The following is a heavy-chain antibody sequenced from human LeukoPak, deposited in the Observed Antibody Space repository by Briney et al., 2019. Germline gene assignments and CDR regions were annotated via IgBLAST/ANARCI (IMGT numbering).Heavy chain of an antibody. CDR1: GFTFSNYN. J-gene: IGHJ4*02. CDR2: ISSSSSYI. CDR3: ARDGPGLSYYFDY. V-gene: IGHV3-21*01. Sequence: GGSLGLSCAASGFTFSNYNMNWVRQAPGKGLEWVSSISSSSSYIYYADSVKGRFTISRDNTKNSLYLQMNSLRAEDTAVYYCARDGPGLSYYFDYWGQGTLVTVSS. D-gene: IGHD3/OR15-3a*01.